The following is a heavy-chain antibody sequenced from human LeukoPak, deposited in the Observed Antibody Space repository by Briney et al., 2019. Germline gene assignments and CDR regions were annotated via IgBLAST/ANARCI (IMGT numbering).Heavy chain of an antibody. CDR3: ARWGDVRATCDI. Sequence: PRGCLRLSCAASGFTFSSDSMNWVRPAPGKGLEWVSSISSSSSYIDYADSVKGRFTSSRDNAENSLYLQMQSLRAEDTALCYCARWGDVRATCDIGGEGTMVTVS. CDR2: ISSSSSYI. CDR1: GFTFSSDS. J-gene: IGHJ3*02. V-gene: IGHV3-21*01. D-gene: IGHD3-10*01.